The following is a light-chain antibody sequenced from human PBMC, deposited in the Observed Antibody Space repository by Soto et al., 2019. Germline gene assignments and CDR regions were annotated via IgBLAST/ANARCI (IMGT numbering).Light chain of an antibody. CDR2: KAS. J-gene: IGKJ1*01. Sequence: DIQMTQSPSTLSASVGDRVTITCRASQSVSSWLAWYKQRPGKAPKLLIYKASSLQSGVPSRFSGSGSGTEFTLTISSLQPDDFATYYCQQYNSYSTLGQGTKVDIK. CDR1: QSVSSW. CDR3: QQYNSYST. V-gene: IGKV1-5*03.